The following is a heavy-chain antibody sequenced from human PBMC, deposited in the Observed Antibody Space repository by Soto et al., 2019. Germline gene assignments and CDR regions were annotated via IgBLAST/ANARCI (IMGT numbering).Heavy chain of an antibody. CDR2: ISYDGSNK. CDR3: AGGSSSWYASVVFYY. V-gene: IGHV3-30-3*01. CDR1: GFTFSSYA. J-gene: IGHJ4*02. D-gene: IGHD6-13*01. Sequence: PGGSLRLSCAASGFTFSSYAMHWVRQAPGKGLEWVAVISYDGSNKYYADSVKGRFTISRDNSKNTLYLQMNSLRAEDTAVYYCAGGSSSWYASVVFYYWGQGTLVTVSS.